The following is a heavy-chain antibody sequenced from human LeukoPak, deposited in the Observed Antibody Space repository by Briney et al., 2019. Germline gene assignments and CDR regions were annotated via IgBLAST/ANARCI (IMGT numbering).Heavy chain of an antibody. Sequence: SETLSLTCAVYGGSFSGYYWSWIRQPPGKGLEWIGEINHSGSTNYNPSLKSRVTISVDTSKNQFSLKLSSVTAADTAVYYCARDRHQGAFDMWGQGTMVIVSS. J-gene: IGHJ3*02. CDR1: GGSFSGYY. V-gene: IGHV4-34*01. CDR3: ARDRHQGAFDM. CDR2: INHSGST. D-gene: IGHD2-2*01.